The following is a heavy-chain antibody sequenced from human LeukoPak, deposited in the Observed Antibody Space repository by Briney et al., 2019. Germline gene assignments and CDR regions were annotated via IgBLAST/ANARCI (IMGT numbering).Heavy chain of an antibody. J-gene: IGHJ6*02. V-gene: IGHV4-34*01. CDR1: GGSFSGYY. D-gene: IGHD5-18*01. CDR2: INHSGST. Sequence: SETLSLTCAVYGGSFSGYYWSWIRQPPGKGLEWIGEINHSGSTNYNPSLKSRVTISVGTSKNQFSLKLSSVTAADTAVYYCARALGYSYGYLDYYYYYGMDVWGQGSTVTVSS. CDR3: ARALGYSYGYLDYYYYYGMDV.